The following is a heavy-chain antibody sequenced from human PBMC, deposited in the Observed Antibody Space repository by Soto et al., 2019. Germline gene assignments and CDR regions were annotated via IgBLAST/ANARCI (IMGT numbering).Heavy chain of an antibody. Sequence: SGFTFSSYAMSWVRQAPGKGLEWVSAISGSGGSTYYADSVKGRFTISRDNSKNTLYLQMNSLRAEDTAVYYCAKVSWVESYYDYIWGSYPGDDYWGQGTLVTVSS. CDR2: ISGSGGST. J-gene: IGHJ4*02. V-gene: IGHV3-23*01. CDR1: GFTFSSYA. D-gene: IGHD3-16*02. CDR3: AKVSWVESYYDYIWGSYPGDDY.